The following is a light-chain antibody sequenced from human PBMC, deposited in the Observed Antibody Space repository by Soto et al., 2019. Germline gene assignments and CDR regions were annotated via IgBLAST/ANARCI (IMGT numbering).Light chain of an antibody. Sequence: AIRMTQSPSSFSASVGDRVTITCRASQGISSALAWYQQKPGKAPKLLIYDASSLESGVPSRFSGSGSGTDFTLTISSLQPEDFATYYCQQFNNYPLFGGGTKVDIK. V-gene: IGKV1D-13*01. CDR2: DAS. CDR1: QGISSA. CDR3: QQFNNYPL. J-gene: IGKJ4*01.